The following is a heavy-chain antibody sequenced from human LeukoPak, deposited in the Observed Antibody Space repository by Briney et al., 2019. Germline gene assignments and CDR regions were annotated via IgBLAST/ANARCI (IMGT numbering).Heavy chain of an antibody. Sequence: GGSLRLSCAASGFTFSDYYMSWIRQAPGKGLEWVSYISSSGSTIYYADSVKGRFTISRDNAENSLYLQMNSLRAEDTAVYYCARDTRGLRQRLLDYWGQGTLVTVSS. V-gene: IGHV3-11*01. CDR2: ISSSGSTI. CDR1: GFTFSDYY. CDR3: ARDTRGLRQRLLDY. D-gene: IGHD2-21*01. J-gene: IGHJ4*02.